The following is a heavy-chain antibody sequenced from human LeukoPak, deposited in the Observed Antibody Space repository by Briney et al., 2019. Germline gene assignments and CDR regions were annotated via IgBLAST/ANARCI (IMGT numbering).Heavy chain of an antibody. Sequence: QSGGSLRLSCVASGFTFSSHGMNWVRQAPGKGLEWVSYISSSSSTIYYADSVKGRFTISRDNAKNSLYLQMNSLRAEDTAVYYCARELGIAAAGTTGYYYYYYMDVWGKGTTVTVSS. CDR1: GFTFSSHG. D-gene: IGHD6-13*01. CDR2: ISSSSSTI. J-gene: IGHJ6*03. V-gene: IGHV3-48*01. CDR3: ARELGIAAAGTTGYYYYYYMDV.